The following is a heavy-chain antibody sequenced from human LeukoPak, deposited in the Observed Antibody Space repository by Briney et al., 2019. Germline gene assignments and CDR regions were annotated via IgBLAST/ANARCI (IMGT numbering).Heavy chain of an antibody. J-gene: IGHJ6*02. CDR3: ARSTTGYDFWSGYYPYYGMDV. Sequence: GGSLRLSCAASGFTFSSYSMNWVRQAPGKGLEWVSSISSSSSYIYYADSVKGRFTISRDNAKNSLYLQMNSLRAEDTAVYYCARSTTGYDFWSGYYPYYGMDVWGQGTTVTVSS. V-gene: IGHV3-21*01. CDR1: GFTFSSYS. CDR2: ISSSSSYI. D-gene: IGHD3-3*01.